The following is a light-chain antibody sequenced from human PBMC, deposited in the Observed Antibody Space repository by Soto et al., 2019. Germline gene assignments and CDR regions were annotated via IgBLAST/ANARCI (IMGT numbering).Light chain of an antibody. V-gene: IGKV1-5*01. J-gene: IGKJ1*01. CDR3: QQYENYWT. CDR2: DAS. CDR1: QSISSW. Sequence: DIQITQSPSTLSAPAGDRVTTTFRAIQSISSWLAWYQHNPGKAPKLLIYDASNLDSGVPSRFSGSGSGTEFSLTISNLQPDDCATYYCQQYENYWTFGQGTKVDI.